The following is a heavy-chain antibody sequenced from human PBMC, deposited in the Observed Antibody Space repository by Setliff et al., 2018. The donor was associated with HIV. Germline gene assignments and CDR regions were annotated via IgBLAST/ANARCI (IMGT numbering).Heavy chain of an antibody. V-gene: IGHV4-59*01. Sequence: SETLSLTCTVSGGSISTYYWSWIRQPPGKGLEWIGYISYSGNTNYSPSLKSRVTISVDTSKNQFSLKLNSVTAADTAVYYCARIADDYSRYYHYMDVWGKGTTVTVSS. CDR3: ARIADDYSRYYHYMDV. CDR1: GGSISTYY. D-gene: IGHD4-4*01. J-gene: IGHJ6*03. CDR2: ISYSGNT.